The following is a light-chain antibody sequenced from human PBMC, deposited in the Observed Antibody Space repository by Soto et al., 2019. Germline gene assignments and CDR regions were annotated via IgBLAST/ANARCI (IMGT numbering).Light chain of an antibody. CDR3: QQYGSSPLLT. Sequence: EIVLTQSPGTLSLSPGERATLSCRASQSVSSSYLAWYQQKPGQATRLLIYGASSSATVIPDRFSGSGSGTDFSITISRLEPEDFAVYYCQQYGSSPLLTFGGGTKVEIK. V-gene: IGKV3-20*01. CDR1: QSVSSSY. CDR2: GAS. J-gene: IGKJ4*01.